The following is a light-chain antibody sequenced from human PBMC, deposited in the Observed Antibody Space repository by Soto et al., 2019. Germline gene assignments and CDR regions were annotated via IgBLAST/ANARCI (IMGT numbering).Light chain of an antibody. V-gene: IGKV1-5*03. CDR1: QSISSW. J-gene: IGKJ1*01. Sequence: DIQMTQSPSTLSASVGDRVTITCRASQSISSWLAWYQQKPGKAPKLLIYKASSLESGVPSRFSGSGSGTEFTLTISSLQPDDFATYYCKQYNSYSRTFGKGT. CDR3: KQYNSYSRT. CDR2: KAS.